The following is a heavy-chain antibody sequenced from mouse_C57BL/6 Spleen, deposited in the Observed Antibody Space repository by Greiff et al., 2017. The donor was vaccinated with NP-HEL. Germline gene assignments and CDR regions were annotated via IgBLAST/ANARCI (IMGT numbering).Heavy chain of an antibody. CDR1: GYTFTNYW. D-gene: IGHD1-1*01. Sequence: QVQLQQSGAELVRPGTSVKMSCKASGYTFTNYWIGWAKQRPGHGLEWIGDIYPGGGYTNYNEKLKGKATLTADKSSSTAYMQFSSLTSEDSAIYYCAGINYYGSSAWFAYWGQGTLVTVSA. CDR3: AGINYYGSSAWFAY. CDR2: IYPGGGYT. J-gene: IGHJ3*01. V-gene: IGHV1-63*01.